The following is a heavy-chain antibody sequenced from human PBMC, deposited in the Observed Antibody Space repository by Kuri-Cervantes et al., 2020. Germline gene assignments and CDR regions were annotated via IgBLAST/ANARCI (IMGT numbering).Heavy chain of an antibody. CDR2: ISYDGSNK. CDR3: AKDNRGRGGGLFDY. D-gene: IGHD1-26*01. V-gene: IGHV3-30-3*01. CDR1: GFTFSSYA. Sequence: GESLKISCAASGFTFSSYAMHWVRQAPGKGLEWVAVISYDGSNKYYADSVKGRFTISRDNAKNSLYLQMNSLRTEDTALYYCAKDNRGRGGGLFDYWGQGTLVTVSS. J-gene: IGHJ4*02.